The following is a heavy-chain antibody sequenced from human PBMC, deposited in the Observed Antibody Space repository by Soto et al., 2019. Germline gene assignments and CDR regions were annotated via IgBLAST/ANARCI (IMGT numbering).Heavy chain of an antibody. CDR1: EFTFSSYE. CDR2: ISSGGGTI. V-gene: IGHV3-48*03. Sequence: EVQLVESGGGLVQPGGSLRLSCAVSEFTFSSYEMNWVRQAPGKGLDWVSYISSGGGTIYYADSVKGRFTISRDNAKNSLYLQMNSLRAEDTAVYYCVREYSSGGDPRDYWGQGTLLTVSS. CDR3: VREYSSGGDPRDY. J-gene: IGHJ4*02. D-gene: IGHD2-15*01.